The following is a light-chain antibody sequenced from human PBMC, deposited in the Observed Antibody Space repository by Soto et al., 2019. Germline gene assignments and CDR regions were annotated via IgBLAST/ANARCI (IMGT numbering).Light chain of an antibody. J-gene: IGLJ1*01. CDR2: DVS. CDR1: SSDVGGYNY. V-gene: IGLV2-14*01. CDR3: SSYTSSSTRV. Sequence: QSALTQPASVSGSPRQSITISCTGTSSDVGGYNYVSWYQQHPGKAPKLMIYDVSNRPSGVSNRFSGSKSANTASLTISGLQAEDEADYYCSSYTSSSTRVFGTGTKLTVL.